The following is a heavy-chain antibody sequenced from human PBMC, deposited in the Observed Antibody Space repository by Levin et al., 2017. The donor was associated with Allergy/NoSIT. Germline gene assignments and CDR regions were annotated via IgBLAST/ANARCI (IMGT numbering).Heavy chain of an antibody. V-gene: IGHV3-49*03. Sequence: GGSLRLSCTASGFTFGDYAMSWFRQAPGKGLEWVGFIRSKAYGGTTEYAASVKGRFTISRDDSKSIAYLQMNSLKTEDTAVYYCTREGKYNWKSLNDYWGQGTLVTVSS. D-gene: IGHD1-20*01. CDR1: GFTFGDYA. CDR3: TREGKYNWKSLNDY. J-gene: IGHJ4*02. CDR2: IRSKAYGGTT.